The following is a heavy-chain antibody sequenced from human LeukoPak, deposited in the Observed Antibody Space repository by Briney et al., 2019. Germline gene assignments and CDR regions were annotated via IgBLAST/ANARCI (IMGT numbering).Heavy chain of an antibody. D-gene: IGHD6-13*01. V-gene: IGHV3-66*01. CDR3: ASLHSSSWYARY. Sequence: GGSLRLSCAASGFTFSSYAMSWVRQAPGKGLEWVSVIYSGGSTYYADSVKGRFTISRDNSKNTLYLQMNSLRAEDTAVYYCASLHSSSWYARYWGQGTLVTVSS. CDR2: IYSGGST. CDR1: GFTFSSYA. J-gene: IGHJ4*02.